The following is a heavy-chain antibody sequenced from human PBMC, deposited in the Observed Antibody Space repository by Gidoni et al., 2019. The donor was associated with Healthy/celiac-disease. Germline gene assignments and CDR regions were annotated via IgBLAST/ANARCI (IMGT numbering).Heavy chain of an antibody. V-gene: IGHV3-23*01. J-gene: IGHJ4*02. D-gene: IGHD4-17*01. CDR3: AKDQGEDYGDYPCY. Sequence: EVQLLESGGGLVQPGGSLRLSCASSGFTFSSYAMSWVRQAPGKGLEGVSVISGSGGSTDYEDSVKGRFTIARDNSKNTLYRQMNSLRAEDTAVYYCAKDQGEDYGDYPCYWGQGTLVTVSS. CDR1: GFTFSSYA. CDR2: ISGSGGST.